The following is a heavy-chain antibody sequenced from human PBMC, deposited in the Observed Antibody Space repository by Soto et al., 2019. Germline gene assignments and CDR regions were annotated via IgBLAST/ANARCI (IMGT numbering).Heavy chain of an antibody. CDR3: AKATSVDIVVVVAAYYFDY. V-gene: IGHV3-9*01. J-gene: IGHJ4*02. CDR2: ISWNSGSI. CDR1: GFTFDDYA. Sequence: GGSLRLSCAASGFTFDDYAMHWVRQAPGKGLEWVSGISWNSGSIGYADSVKGRFTISRDNAKNSLYLQMNSLRAEDTALYYCAKATSVDIVVVVAAYYFDYWGQGTLVTVSS. D-gene: IGHD2-15*01.